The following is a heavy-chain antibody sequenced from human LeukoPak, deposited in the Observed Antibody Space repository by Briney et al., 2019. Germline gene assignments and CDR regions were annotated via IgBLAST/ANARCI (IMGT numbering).Heavy chain of an antibody. CDR1: GYTFTGYY. Sequence: AASVKVSCKASGYTFTGYYMHWVRQAPGQGLEWMGWINTNTGNPTYAQGFTGRFVFSLDTSVSTAYLQISSLKAEDTAVYYCARGGTIFGVVFHSFDPWGQGTLVTVSS. D-gene: IGHD3-3*01. J-gene: IGHJ5*02. CDR3: ARGGTIFGVVFHSFDP. CDR2: INTNTGNP. V-gene: IGHV7-4-1*02.